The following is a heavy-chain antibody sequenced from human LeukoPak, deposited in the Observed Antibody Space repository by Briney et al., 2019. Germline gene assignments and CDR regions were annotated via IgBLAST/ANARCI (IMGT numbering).Heavy chain of an antibody. J-gene: IGHJ3*02. V-gene: IGHV3-21*01. CDR3: AREYYYDSSGSYGLDI. D-gene: IGHD3-22*01. Sequence: GGSLRLSCAASGFTFSSYSVNWVRQAPGKGLEWVSSISSSSGYIYYADSVKGRCTIPRDNAKSSLYLQMKGLRAEDTAVYYCAREYYYDSSGSYGLDIWGQGTMVTVSS. CDR1: GFTFSSYS. CDR2: ISSSSGYI.